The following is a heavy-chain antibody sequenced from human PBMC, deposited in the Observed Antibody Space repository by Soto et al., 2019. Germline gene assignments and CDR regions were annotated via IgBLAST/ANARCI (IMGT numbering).Heavy chain of an antibody. CDR2: INPNSGVT. CDR1: GYTVTGYY. J-gene: IGHJ4*02. V-gene: IGHV1-2*02. Sequence: ASVKVSCKGSGYTVTGYYMHWVRQAPGQGLEWMGWINPNSGVTHFAQKFQGRVTPTRDTSISTTYMELSSLRSDDTAVYYCARGPFYENSHFDFWGQGTLVTVSS. CDR3: ARGPFYENSHFDF. D-gene: IGHD3-22*01.